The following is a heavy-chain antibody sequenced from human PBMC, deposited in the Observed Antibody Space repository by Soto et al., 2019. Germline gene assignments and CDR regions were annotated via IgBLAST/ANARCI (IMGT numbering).Heavy chain of an antibody. Sequence: PFGSLRLSCGDSGFTFSSYRMNWVRQAPGKGLEWVSLVSFDSNYIYYEDSVKGRFTISRDNAKNSVYLQMNSLRAEDTAVYYCARERGWQLYFDYWGQGAMVTVSS. D-gene: IGHD6-13*01. CDR2: VSFDSNYI. CDR3: ARERGWQLYFDY. CDR1: GFTFSSYR. V-gene: IGHV3-21*01. J-gene: IGHJ4*02.